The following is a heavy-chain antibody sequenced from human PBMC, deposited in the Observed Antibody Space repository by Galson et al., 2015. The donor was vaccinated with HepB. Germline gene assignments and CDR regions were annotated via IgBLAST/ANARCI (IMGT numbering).Heavy chain of an antibody. D-gene: IGHD2-2*01. CDR3: ARAGDIVVVPAANYYYYMDV. Sequence: SVKVSCKASGCTFTSYGISWVRQAPGQGLEWMGWISAYNGNTNYAQKLQGRVTMTTDTSTSTAYMELRSLRSDDTAVYYCARAGDIVVVPAANYYYYMDVWGKGTTVTVSS. CDR1: GCTFTSYG. CDR2: ISAYNGNT. V-gene: IGHV1-18*01. J-gene: IGHJ6*03.